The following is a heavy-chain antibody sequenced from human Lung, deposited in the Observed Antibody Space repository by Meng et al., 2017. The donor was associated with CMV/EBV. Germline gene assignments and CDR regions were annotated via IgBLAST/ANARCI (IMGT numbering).Heavy chain of an antibody. Sequence: SXKISXAASGFTFRTYVMHWVRQAPGKGLEWVAVTSSDGSRKYYADFVKGRITISRDNSKNTLYLQLNSLRTEDTAVYYCARDQKEEGDNWFDPWGQGXLVTVSS. J-gene: IGHJ5*02. CDR2: TSSDGSRK. V-gene: IGHV3-30*04. CDR1: GFTFRTYV. CDR3: ARDQKEEGDNWFDP.